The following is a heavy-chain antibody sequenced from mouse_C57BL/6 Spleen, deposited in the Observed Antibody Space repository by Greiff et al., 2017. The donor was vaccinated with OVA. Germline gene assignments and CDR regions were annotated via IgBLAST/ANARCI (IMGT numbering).Heavy chain of an antibody. CDR2: IDPSDSYT. CDR1: GYTFTSYW. J-gene: IGHJ4*01. V-gene: IGHV1-69*01. CDR3: ARKRLGALSYAMDY. Sequence: QVQLKQPGAELVMPGASVKLSCKASGYTFTSYWMHWVKQRPGQGLEWIGEIDPSDSYTNYNQKFKGKSTLTVDKSSSTAYMQLSSLTSEDSAVYYCARKRLGALSYAMDYWGQGTSVTVSS. D-gene: IGHD2-13*01.